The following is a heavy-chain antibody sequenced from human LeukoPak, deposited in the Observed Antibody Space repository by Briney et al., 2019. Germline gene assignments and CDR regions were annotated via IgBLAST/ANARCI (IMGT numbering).Heavy chain of an antibody. CDR3: ARSFISGSTDAFDI. D-gene: IGHD2-15*01. CDR2: IYHSGST. Sequence: PSETLSLTCTVAGYSISSGYYWGWIRQPPGKGLEWIGSIYHSGSTYYNPSLKSRVTISVDTSKNQFSLKLSPVTAADTAVYYCARSFISGSTDAFDIWGQGTMVTVSS. V-gene: IGHV4-38-2*02. J-gene: IGHJ3*02. CDR1: GYSISSGYY.